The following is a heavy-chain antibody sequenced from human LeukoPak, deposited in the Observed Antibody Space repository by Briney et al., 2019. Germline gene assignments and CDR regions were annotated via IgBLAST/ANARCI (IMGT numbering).Heavy chain of an antibody. CDR2: IYHSGST. V-gene: IGHV4-38-2*02. CDR1: GYSISSGYY. Sequence: TSETLSLTCTVSGYSISSGYYWGWIRQPPGKGLEWIGSIYHSGSTYYNPSLKSRVTISVDTSKNQFSLKLSSVTAADTAVYYCARRRLQGMSSVVSSRATWYYFDYWGQGTLVTVSS. D-gene: IGHD2-15*01. J-gene: IGHJ4*02. CDR3: ARRRLQGMSSVVSSRATWYYFDY.